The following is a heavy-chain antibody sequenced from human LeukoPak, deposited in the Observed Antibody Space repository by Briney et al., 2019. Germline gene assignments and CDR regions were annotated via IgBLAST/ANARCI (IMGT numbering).Heavy chain of an antibody. D-gene: IGHD3-16*01. J-gene: IGHJ4*02. CDR2: ISYDGNNK. CDR1: GFTFSNYG. Sequence: GGSLRLSCAASGFTFSNYGMHWVRQAPGKGLEWVAVISYDGNNKYYADSVKGRFTISRDNSKNTLYLQMNSLRAEDTAVYYCAREISRFGIWGQGTLVIVSS. CDR3: AREISRFGI. V-gene: IGHV3-30*03.